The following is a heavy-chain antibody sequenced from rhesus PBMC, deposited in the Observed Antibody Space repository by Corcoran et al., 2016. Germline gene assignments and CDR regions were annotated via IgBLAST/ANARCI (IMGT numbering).Heavy chain of an antibody. CDR2: NSGSSGSN. V-gene: IGHV4-99*02. J-gene: IGHJ5-2*02. CDR3: ARGDTVLVVVYNSLDV. CDR1: GYSISSGYY. Sequence: QVQLQESGPGLVKPSETLSLTCAVSGYSISSGYYWGWLRQPPGKGLEYFGYNSGSSGSNYYNPSLKSRVTISKDTSKNQFSLKLSSVTAADTAVYYCARGDTVLVVVYNSLDVWGRGVLVTVSS. D-gene: IGHD2-21*01.